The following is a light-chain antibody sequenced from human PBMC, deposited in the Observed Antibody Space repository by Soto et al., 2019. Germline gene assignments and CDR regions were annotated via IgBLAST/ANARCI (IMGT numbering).Light chain of an antibody. J-gene: IGKJ4*01. CDR1: QSVYNNY. V-gene: IGKV3-20*01. CDR2: GAS. Sequence: EIVLTQSPGSLSLSPGERATLSCRASQSVYNNYIAWYQHSPGQAPRVLIYGASTRATGPPDMFSGSGSGTDFTLTITRLEPDDSALYYCQQYGSSVTCGGGTKVE. CDR3: QQYGSSVT.